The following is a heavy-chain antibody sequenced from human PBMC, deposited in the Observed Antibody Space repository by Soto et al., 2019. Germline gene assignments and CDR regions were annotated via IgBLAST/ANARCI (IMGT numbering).Heavy chain of an antibody. CDR2: INPKSGGT. D-gene: IGHD2-8*01. J-gene: IGHJ6*02. CDR1: GYSFPDYP. Sequence: ASVKVSCKGSGYSFPDYPIHWVRQAPGQGLEWLGRINPKSGGTSTAQKFQGWVTMTTDTSISTASMELTRLTSDDTAIYYCARGDSTDCSNGVCSFFYNHDMDVWG. V-gene: IGHV1-2*04. CDR3: ARGDSTDCSNGVCSFFYNHDMDV.